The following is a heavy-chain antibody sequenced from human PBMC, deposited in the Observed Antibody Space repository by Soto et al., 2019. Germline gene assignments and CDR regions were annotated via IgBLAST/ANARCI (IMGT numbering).Heavy chain of an antibody. D-gene: IGHD6-13*01. CDR2: IYHSGST. CDR3: AREAAGLGNWFDP. Sequence: QVQLQESGPGLVKPSQTLSLTCNVSGGSISSGGYYWSWIRQHPGKGLEWIGYIYHSGSTYYNPSIKSRVTISVDTSKNQFSLKLSSVTAADTAVYYCAREAAGLGNWFDPWGQGTLVTVSS. J-gene: IGHJ5*02. CDR1: GGSISSGGYY. V-gene: IGHV4-31*03.